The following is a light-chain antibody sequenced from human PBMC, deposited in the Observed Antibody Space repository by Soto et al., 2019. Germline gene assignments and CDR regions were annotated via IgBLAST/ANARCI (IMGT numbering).Light chain of an antibody. Sequence: EIVLTQSPATLSLSPGERVTLSCRASQSVSSYLAWYQQKPGQAPRLLIYDASNRATGIPARFSGSGSGTDFTLTISSREPEDFAVYYCQQRSNWPRATFGQGTRLEIK. CDR1: QSVSSY. J-gene: IGKJ5*01. V-gene: IGKV3-11*01. CDR2: DAS. CDR3: QQRSNWPRAT.